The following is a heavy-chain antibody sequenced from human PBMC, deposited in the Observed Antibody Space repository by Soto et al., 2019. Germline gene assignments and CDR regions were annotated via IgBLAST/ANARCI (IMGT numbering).Heavy chain of an antibody. CDR3: AREPGRSSSWLNWIDP. V-gene: IGHV4-31*03. CDR1: GGSISSGGYY. D-gene: IGHD6-13*01. CDR2: IYYSGST. Sequence: PSETLSLTCTVSGGSISSGGYYWSWIRQHPGKGLEWIGYIYYSGSTYYNPSLKSRVTISVDTSKNQFSLKLSSVTAADTAVYYCAREPGRSSSWLNWIDPWGQGTLVTFSS. J-gene: IGHJ5*02.